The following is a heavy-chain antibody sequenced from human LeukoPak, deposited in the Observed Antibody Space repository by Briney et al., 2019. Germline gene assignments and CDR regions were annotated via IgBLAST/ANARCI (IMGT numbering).Heavy chain of an antibody. J-gene: IGHJ4*02. CDR1: GGSVSSDNYY. CDR2: IYYSGST. CDR3: ARIAVAGTIDY. V-gene: IGHV4-61*01. Sequence: SSETLSLTCTVSGGSVSSDNYYCSWIRQPPGKGLEWIGFIYYSGSTSDNPSLKSRLTISLDTSKNQFSLKLRFVTAADTAVYYCARIAVAGTIDYWGQGTLLTVSS. D-gene: IGHD6-19*01.